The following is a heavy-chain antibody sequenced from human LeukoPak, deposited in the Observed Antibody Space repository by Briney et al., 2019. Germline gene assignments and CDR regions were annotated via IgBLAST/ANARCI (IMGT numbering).Heavy chain of an antibody. D-gene: IGHD3-10*01. CDR2: IYHSGST. V-gene: IGHV4-4*02. CDR3: ARDEVGRFGELLANFDY. J-gene: IGHJ4*02. Sequence: SGTLSLTCAVSGGSISSSNWWSWVRQPPGKGLEWIGEIYHSGSTNYNPSLKSRVTISVDKSKNQFSLQLNSVTPEDTAVYYCARDEVGRFGELLANFDYWGQGTLVTVSS. CDR1: GGSISSSNW.